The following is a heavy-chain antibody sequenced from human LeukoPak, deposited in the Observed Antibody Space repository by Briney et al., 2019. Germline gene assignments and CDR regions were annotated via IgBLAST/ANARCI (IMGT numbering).Heavy chain of an antibody. V-gene: IGHV4-30-2*01. J-gene: IGHJ3*02. Sequence: PSQTLSLTCAVSGGSISSGGYSWSWLRQPPGKGLEWIGYIYHSGSTYYNPSLKSRVTISVDRSKNQFSLKLSSVTAADTAVYYCARAEWGAFDIWGQGTMVTVSS. CDR3: ARAEWGAFDI. D-gene: IGHD3-3*01. CDR1: GGSISSGGYS. CDR2: IYHSGST.